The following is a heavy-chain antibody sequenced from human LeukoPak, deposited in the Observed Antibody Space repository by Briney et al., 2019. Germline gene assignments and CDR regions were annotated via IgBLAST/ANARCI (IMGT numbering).Heavy chain of an antibody. Sequence: GGSLRLSCAASGFTFSKYAMHWVRQAPGKGLEYVSTISSNGGSTFHANSVKGRFTISRDNAKNSLYLQMNSLRAEDTAVYYCARDIGVAAAVTGFDYWGQGTLVTVSS. D-gene: IGHD6-13*01. CDR1: GFTFSKYA. CDR2: ISSNGGST. V-gene: IGHV3-64*01. J-gene: IGHJ4*02. CDR3: ARDIGVAAAVTGFDY.